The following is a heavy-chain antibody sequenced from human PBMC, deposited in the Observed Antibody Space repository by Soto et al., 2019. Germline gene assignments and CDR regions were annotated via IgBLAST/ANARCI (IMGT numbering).Heavy chain of an antibody. V-gene: IGHV1-3*01. CDR3: ARVTDFYNWNYEFPWFDP. CDR1: GYTFTSYA. J-gene: IGHJ5*02. Sequence: GASVKVSCKASGYTFTSYAMHWVRQAPGQRLEWMGWINAGNGNTKYSQKFQGRVTITRDTSASTAYMELSSLRSEDTAVYYCARVTDFYNWNYEFPWFDPWGQGTLVTVSS. CDR2: INAGNGNT. D-gene: IGHD1-7*01.